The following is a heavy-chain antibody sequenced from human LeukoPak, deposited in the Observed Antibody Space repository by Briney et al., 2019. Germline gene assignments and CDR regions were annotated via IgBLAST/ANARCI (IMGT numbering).Heavy chain of an antibody. CDR2: MNPNSGNT. Sequence: ASVKVSCKASGYTFTSYDINWVRQATGQGLEWVGWMNPNSGNTGYAQKFQGRVTITRNTSISTAYMELSSLRSEDTAVYYCARGPYYYGSGSVGFDYWGQGTLVTVSS. J-gene: IGHJ4*02. CDR1: GYTFTSYD. D-gene: IGHD3-10*01. V-gene: IGHV1-8*03. CDR3: ARGPYYYGSGSVGFDY.